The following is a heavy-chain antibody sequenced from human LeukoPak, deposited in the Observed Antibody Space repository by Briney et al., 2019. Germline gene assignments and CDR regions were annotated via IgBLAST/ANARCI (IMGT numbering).Heavy chain of an antibody. V-gene: IGHV4-38-2*02. Sequence: SETLSLTCTVSGYSISSGYYWGWIRPPPGKGLEWIGSIYHSGSTYYNPSLKSRVTISVDTSKNQFSLKLSSVTAADTAVYYCARGDYGGNSGRNIYFDYWGQGTLVTVSS. J-gene: IGHJ4*02. CDR3: ARGDYGGNSGRNIYFDY. CDR2: IYHSGST. D-gene: IGHD4-23*01. CDR1: GYSISSGYY.